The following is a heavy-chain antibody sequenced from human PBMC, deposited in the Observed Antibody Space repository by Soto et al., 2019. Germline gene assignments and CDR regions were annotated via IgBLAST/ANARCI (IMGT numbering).Heavy chain of an antibody. J-gene: IGHJ6*02. V-gene: IGHV3-23*01. CDR1: HFAFNIDA. Sequence: EAQLLESGGGLVQPGESLTLSCVASHFAFNIDAMTWVRQAPGMGLEWVSSMSGHGSSIYYAESVKGRFTITRDKSKKTLYLQMNSLRAEDTAVYWCARDNWNGAYYGLDVWGQGTTVTVS. D-gene: IGHD1-20*01. CDR3: ARDNWNGAYYGLDV. CDR2: MSGHGSSI.